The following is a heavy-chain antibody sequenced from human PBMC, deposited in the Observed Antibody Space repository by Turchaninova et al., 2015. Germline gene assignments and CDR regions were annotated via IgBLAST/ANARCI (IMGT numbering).Heavy chain of an antibody. V-gene: IGHV1-2*06. CDR3: ARGFESQPNWFDP. CDR2: LNPNSGET. D-gene: IGHD1-1*01. CDR1: GYTFTRYY. Sequence: QVQLVQSGAEVKKPGASVKVSCKASGYTFTRYYMHWVGQAPGQGLEWMGRLNPNSGETNYSQNFQGMVTMTSDTSSNPAYMEVSGLTSDDTAVYYCARGFESQPNWFDPWGQGTLVTVSS. J-gene: IGHJ5*02.